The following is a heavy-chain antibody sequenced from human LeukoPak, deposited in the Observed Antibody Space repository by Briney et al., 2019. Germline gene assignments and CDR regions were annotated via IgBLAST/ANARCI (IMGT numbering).Heavy chain of an antibody. V-gene: IGHV1-24*01. CDR1: GYTLTELS. J-gene: IGHJ3*01. CDR3: ATRSGRGELSSQSDPAFDL. CDR2: FDPEDGET. Sequence: ASVKVSCKVSGYTLTELSMHWVRQAPGKGLEWMGGFDPEDGETIYAQKFQGRVTMTEDTSTDTAYMELSSLRSEDTAVYYCATRSGRGELSSQSDPAFDLWGQGTMVTVSS. D-gene: IGHD3-16*02.